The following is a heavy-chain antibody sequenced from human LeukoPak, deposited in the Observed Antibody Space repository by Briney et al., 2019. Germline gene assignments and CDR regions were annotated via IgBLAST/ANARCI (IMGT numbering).Heavy chain of an antibody. D-gene: IGHD6-13*01. CDR2: IYSGGST. CDR1: GFTVSSNY. J-gene: IGHJ3*02. CDR3: ARDRSSSWVGFDI. Sequence: GGSLRLSCAASGFTVSSNYMSWVRQAPGKGLEWVSVIYSGGSTYYADSVKGRFTISRDNSKNTLYLQMNSLRAEDTAVYYCARDRSSSWVGFDIWGQGTMVTVSS. V-gene: IGHV3-53*01.